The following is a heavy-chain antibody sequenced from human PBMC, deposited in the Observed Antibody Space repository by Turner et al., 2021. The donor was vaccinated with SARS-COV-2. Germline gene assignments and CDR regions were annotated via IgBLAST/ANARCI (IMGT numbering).Heavy chain of an antibody. J-gene: IGHJ4*02. CDR1: GFTFSSYW. D-gene: IGHD5-18*01. V-gene: IGHV3-7*03. CDR2: IQQDGSEK. Sequence: EVQLVESGGGLVQPGGSLRLSCAASGFTFSSYWMHWVRQAPGKGLVWVANIQQDGSEKYYVDSVKGRFTISRDNAKNSLYLQMNSLRAEDTAVYYCARDLLGYSYGSDYWGQGTLVTVSS. CDR3: ARDLLGYSYGSDY.